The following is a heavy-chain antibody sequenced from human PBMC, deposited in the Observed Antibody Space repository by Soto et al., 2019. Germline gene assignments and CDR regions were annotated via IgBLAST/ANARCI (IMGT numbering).Heavy chain of an antibody. J-gene: IGHJ6*03. Sequence: GGSLRLSCAASGFTFSSYSMNWVRQAPGKGLEWVSSISSSSSYIYYADSVKGRFTISRDNAKNSLYLQMNSLRAEDTAVYYCARGGYSYGVARYYMDVWGKGTTVTVSS. D-gene: IGHD5-18*01. CDR1: GFTFSSYS. CDR3: ARGGYSYGVARYYMDV. CDR2: ISSSSSYI. V-gene: IGHV3-21*01.